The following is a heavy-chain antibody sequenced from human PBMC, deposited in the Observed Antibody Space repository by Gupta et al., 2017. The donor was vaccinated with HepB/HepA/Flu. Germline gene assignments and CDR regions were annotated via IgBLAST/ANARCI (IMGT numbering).Heavy chain of an antibody. V-gene: IGHV3-30-3*01. J-gene: IGHJ4*02. CDR2: ISYDGSNK. CDR3: ARGDKWFGY. Sequence: QVQLVESGGGVVQPGRSLRLSCAASGFTFSSYAMHWVRQAPGKGLEWVAVISYDGSNKYYADSVKGRFTISRDNSKNTLYLQMNSLRAEDTAVYYCARGDKWFGYWGQGTLVTVSS. CDR1: GFTFSSYA. D-gene: IGHD3-16*01.